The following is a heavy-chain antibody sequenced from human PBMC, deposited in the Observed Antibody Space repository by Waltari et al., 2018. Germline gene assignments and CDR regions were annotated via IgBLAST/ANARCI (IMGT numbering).Heavy chain of an antibody. V-gene: IGHV3-23*01. CDR3: AKAFRGYSGSYFDY. D-gene: IGHD5-12*01. CDR1: GFSFGGFA. Sequence: EVQLLESGGGLVQPGGSLRLSCATSGFSFGGFARNWVRQAPGKGLEWGSGISGSGATTYYADSVRGRFTISRDNSRNTLSLEMNSLRAEDTAVYYCAKAFRGYSGSYFDYWGQGAPVTVSS. CDR2: ISGSGATT. J-gene: IGHJ4*02.